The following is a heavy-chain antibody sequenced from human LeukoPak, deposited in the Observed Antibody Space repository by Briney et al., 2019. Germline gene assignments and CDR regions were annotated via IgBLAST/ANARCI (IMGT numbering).Heavy chain of an antibody. CDR1: GLTFSRYW. Sequence: SGGSLRLPCAASGLTFSRYWMSWVRQAPGKGLEWVANIKQDGSEKYYVDSVKGRFTISRDNAKNSLYLQMNSLRAEDTAVYYCAGATGYPSSIYYFDYWGQGTLVTVSS. V-gene: IGHV3-7*04. CDR2: IKQDGSEK. J-gene: IGHJ4*02. D-gene: IGHD5-12*01. CDR3: AGATGYPSSIYYFDY.